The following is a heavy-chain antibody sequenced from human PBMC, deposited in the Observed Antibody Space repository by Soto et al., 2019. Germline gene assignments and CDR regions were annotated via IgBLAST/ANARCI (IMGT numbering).Heavy chain of an antibody. Sequence: QVQLVQSGAEVKKPGSSVKVSCKASGGTFGSYAISWVRQAPGQGLEWMGAIIPMFDTANYMQQFQGRVTITADESATTAYMELSSLRSEDTAVYYCARGGYGSRGGSVNFYYYYGMNVWGQGTTVTVSS. V-gene: IGHV1-69*01. D-gene: IGHD6-19*01. CDR2: IIPMFDTA. J-gene: IGHJ6*02. CDR1: GGTFGSYA. CDR3: ARGGYGSRGGSVNFYYYYGMNV.